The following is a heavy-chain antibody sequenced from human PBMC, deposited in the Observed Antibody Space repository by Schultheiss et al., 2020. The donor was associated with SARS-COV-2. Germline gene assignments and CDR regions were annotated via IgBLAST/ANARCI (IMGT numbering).Heavy chain of an antibody. J-gene: IGHJ5*02. Sequence: GESLKISCAASGFTFSSYAMSWVRQAPGKGLEWVSYISSSGSTIYYADSVKGRFTISRDNAKNSLYLQMNSLRAEDTAVYYCAKAHDFWSGYYRRFDPWGQGTLVTVSS. CDR2: ISSSGSTI. CDR3: AKAHDFWSGYYRRFDP. V-gene: IGHV3-48*03. CDR1: GFTFSSYA. D-gene: IGHD3-3*01.